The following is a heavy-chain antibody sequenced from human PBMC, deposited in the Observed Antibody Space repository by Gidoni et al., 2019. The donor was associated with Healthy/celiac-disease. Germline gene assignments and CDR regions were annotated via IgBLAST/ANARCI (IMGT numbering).Heavy chain of an antibody. Sequence: QLQLQESGPGLVKPSETLSLTCTVSGGSISSSSYYWGWIRQPPGKGLEWIGSIYYSGSTYYNPSLKSRVTISVDTSKNQFSLKLSSVTAADTAVYYCARQSRGVGELDNDAFDIWGQGTMVTVSS. J-gene: IGHJ3*02. D-gene: IGHD1-26*01. CDR3: ARQSRGVGELDNDAFDI. CDR2: IYYSGST. CDR1: GGSISSSSYY. V-gene: IGHV4-39*01.